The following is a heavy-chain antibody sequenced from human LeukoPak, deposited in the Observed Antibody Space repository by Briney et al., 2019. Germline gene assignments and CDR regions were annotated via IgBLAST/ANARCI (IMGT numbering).Heavy chain of an antibody. CDR2: INPNSGGT. CDR3: ARDCTNGVCYYDY. V-gene: IGHV1-2*06. Sequence: ASVKVSCKASGYTFTGYYVHWVRQAPGQGLEWMGRINPNSGGTNYAQKFQGRVTMTRDTSISTAYMELSRLRSDDTAVYYCARDCTNGVCYYDYWGQGTLVTVSS. CDR1: GYTFTGYY. D-gene: IGHD2-8*01. J-gene: IGHJ4*02.